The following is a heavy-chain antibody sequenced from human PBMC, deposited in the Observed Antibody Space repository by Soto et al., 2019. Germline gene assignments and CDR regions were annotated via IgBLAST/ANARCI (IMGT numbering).Heavy chain of an antibody. CDR3: ASRSAIAGANFYHYYGMDV. J-gene: IGHJ6*01. D-gene: IGHD6-13*01. V-gene: IGHV1-69*01. Sequence: QVQLVQSGAEVKKPGSSVKVSCKASGGTFSSYAISWVRQAPGQGLEWMGGIIPIFGTANYAQKFQGRVTINADESQSKAYMEASKLRSEDTGVYLCASRSAIAGANFYHYYGMDVWGQGTTVTVSS. CDR1: GGTFSSYA. CDR2: IIPIFGTA.